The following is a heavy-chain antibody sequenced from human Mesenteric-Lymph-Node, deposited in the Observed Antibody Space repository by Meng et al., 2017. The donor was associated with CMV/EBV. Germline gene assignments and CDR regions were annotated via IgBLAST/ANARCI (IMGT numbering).Heavy chain of an antibody. D-gene: IGHD3-3*01. V-gene: IGHV3-23*03. CDR1: GFTFSRYS. CDR3: ARLWAYYDFWSGYQGTGYAMDV. Sequence: GGSLRLSCAASGFTFSRYSMNWVRQAPGKGLEWVSGIYGGGSGANYADSVKGRFTISRENSKNTLYLQMNNLRADDTAVYYCARLWAYYDFWSGYQGTGYAMDVWGQGTTVTVSS. J-gene: IGHJ6*02. CDR2: IYGGGSGA.